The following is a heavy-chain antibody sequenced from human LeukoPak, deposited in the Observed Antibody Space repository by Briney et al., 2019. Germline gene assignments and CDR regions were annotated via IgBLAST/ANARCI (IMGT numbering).Heavy chain of an antibody. D-gene: IGHD3-9*01. V-gene: IGHV1-69*01. Sequence: GASVKVSCKASGGTFSSYAISWVRQAPGQGLEWMGGIIPIFGTANYAQKFQGRVTITADESTSTAYMELSSLRSEDTAVYYCAYYDILTGYYSDYWGQGTLVTVSS. CDR2: IIPIFGTA. J-gene: IGHJ4*02. CDR3: AYYDILTGYYSDY. CDR1: GGTFSSYA.